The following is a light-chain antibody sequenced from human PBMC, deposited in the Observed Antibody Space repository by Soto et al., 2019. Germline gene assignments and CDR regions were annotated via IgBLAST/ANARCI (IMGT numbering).Light chain of an antibody. V-gene: IGLV2-14*01. CDR3: SSYTRSSTLGVL. J-gene: IGLJ2*01. CDR1: SSDIGDYNY. CDR2: DVS. Sequence: QLVLTQPASVSGSPGQSITISCTGTSSDIGDYNYVSWYQQHPGKAPKLMIYDVSNRPSGVSTRFSGSKSGNTASLTISGLQAEDEADYYCSSYTRSSTLGVLFGGGTKVTVL.